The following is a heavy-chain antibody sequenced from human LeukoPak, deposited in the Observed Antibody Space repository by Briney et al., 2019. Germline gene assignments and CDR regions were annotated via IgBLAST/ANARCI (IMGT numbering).Heavy chain of an antibody. D-gene: IGHD3-10*01. CDR3: ARDGGYGSGSYFFDY. CDR1: GGSISSGGYY. Sequence: TLSLTCTVSGGSISSGGYYWTWIRQHPEKGLEWIGYIYYSGTTYYNPSLKSRVTMSVDTSKNQFSLKLSSVTAADTAVYYCARDGGYGSGSYFFDYWGQGTLVTVSS. V-gene: IGHV4-31*03. J-gene: IGHJ4*02. CDR2: IYYSGTT.